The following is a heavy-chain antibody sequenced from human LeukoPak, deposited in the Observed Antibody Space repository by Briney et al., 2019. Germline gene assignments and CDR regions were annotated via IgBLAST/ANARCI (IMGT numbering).Heavy chain of an antibody. J-gene: IGHJ4*02. CDR2: IKDDGTT. V-gene: IGHV3-74*01. CDR1: GFTFSSRL. Sequence: AGGSLRLSCAVSGFTFSSRLMHWVRQAPGEGLVWVALIKDDGTTNYADSVRGRFTASRDDAKNTVYLQMSSLRADDTAVYYYHPLSYVSNWGQGTLVTVSA. D-gene: IGHD3-22*01. CDR3: HPLSYVSN.